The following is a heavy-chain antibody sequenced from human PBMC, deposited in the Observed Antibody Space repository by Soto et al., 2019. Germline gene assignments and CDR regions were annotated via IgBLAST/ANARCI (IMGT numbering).Heavy chain of an antibody. J-gene: IGHJ6*02. CDR2: IIPIFGTA. V-gene: IGHV1-69*13. Sequence: ASVKVSCKASGGTFSSYAISWVRQAPGQGLEWMGGIIPIFGTANYAQKFQGRVTITADESTSTAYMELSSLRSEDTAVYYCARDWSDGLEWLPHYGMDVWGQGTTVTVSS. CDR1: GGTFSSYA. CDR3: ARDWSDGLEWLPHYGMDV. D-gene: IGHD3-3*01.